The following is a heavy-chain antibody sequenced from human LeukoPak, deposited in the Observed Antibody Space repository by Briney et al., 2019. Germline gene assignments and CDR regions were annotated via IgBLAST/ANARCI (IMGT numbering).Heavy chain of an antibody. CDR3: ARDTPFIYDFWSGSQTVIDP. CDR2: INPSGGST. V-gene: IGHV1-46*01. CDR1: GYTFTSYY. Sequence: GASVKVSCKASGYTFTSYYMHWVRQAPGQGLEWMGIINPSGGSTGYAQKFQGRVTMTRDTSTSTVYMELSSLRSEDTAVYYCARDTPFIYDFWSGSQTVIDPWGQGTLVTVSS. J-gene: IGHJ5*02. D-gene: IGHD3-3*01.